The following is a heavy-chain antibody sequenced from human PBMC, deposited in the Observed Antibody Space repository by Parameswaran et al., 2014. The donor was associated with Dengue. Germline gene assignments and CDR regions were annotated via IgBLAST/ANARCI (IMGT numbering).Heavy chain of an antibody. Sequence: VRQAPGKALEWIGSIYYSGNTYYNPSLKSRVTISVDTSKNQFSLKLSSVTAADTAVYYCARGRREPDYYYDSSGYYPAFDYWGQGTLVTVSS. V-gene: IGHV4-39*01. D-gene: IGHD3-22*01. CDR3: ARGRREPDYYYDSSGYYPAFDY. J-gene: IGHJ4*02. CDR2: IYYSGNT.